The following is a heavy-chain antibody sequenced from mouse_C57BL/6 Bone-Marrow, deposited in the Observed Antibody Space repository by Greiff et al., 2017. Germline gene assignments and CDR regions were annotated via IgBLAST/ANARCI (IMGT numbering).Heavy chain of an antibody. CDR2: ISSGGSYT. D-gene: IGHD1-1*01. J-gene: IGHJ2*01. CDR1: GFTFSSYG. V-gene: IGHV5-6*01. Sequence: EVKLMESGGDLVKPGGSLKLSCAASGFTFSSYGMSWVRQTPDKRLEWVATISSGGSYTYYPDSVKGRFTISRDNAKNTLYLQMSSLKSEDTAMYYCARHKGITTVVWDYFDYWGQGTTLTVSS. CDR3: ARHKGITTVVWDYFDY.